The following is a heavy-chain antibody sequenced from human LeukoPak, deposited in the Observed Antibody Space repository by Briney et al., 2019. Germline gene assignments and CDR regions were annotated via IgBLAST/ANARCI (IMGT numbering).Heavy chain of an antibody. CDR2: TYYRSTWYN. V-gene: IGHV6-1*01. J-gene: IGHJ5*02. CDR1: GDSVSSNSVT. D-gene: IGHD2-2*01. Sequence: SQTLSLTCAISGDSVSSNSVTWNWIRQTPSRGLEWLGRTYYRSTWYNDYAVSVRGRITVNPDTSKNQFSLHLNSVTPEDTAVYYCARRLTQYDCFDPWGQGILVTVSS. CDR3: ARRLTQYDCFDP.